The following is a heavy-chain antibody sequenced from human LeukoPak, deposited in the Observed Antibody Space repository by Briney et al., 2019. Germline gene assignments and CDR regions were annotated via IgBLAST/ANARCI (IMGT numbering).Heavy chain of an antibody. CDR2: IYYSGST. Sequence: PSETLSLTCTVSGGSISSSSYYWGWIRQPPGKGLEWIGSIYYSGSTYYNPSLKSRVTISVDTSKNQFSLKLSSVTAADTAVYYCARHMIPITMVRGVINDAFDIWGQGTMVTVSS. D-gene: IGHD3-10*01. J-gene: IGHJ3*02. CDR1: GGSISSSSYY. V-gene: IGHV4-39*01. CDR3: ARHMIPITMVRGVINDAFDI.